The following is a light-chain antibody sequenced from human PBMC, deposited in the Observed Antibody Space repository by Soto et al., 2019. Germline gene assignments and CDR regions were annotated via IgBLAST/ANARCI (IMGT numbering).Light chain of an antibody. J-gene: IGKJ2*01. CDR2: SAS. CDR3: QQGHHCPLT. CDR1: QSISTE. Sequence: EIVMTQSPATLSVSPGERATLSCRASQSISTELAWYQQKPGQPPRLLIYSASTRATGVPARFTGSGSGSEFTLTISGLPSEDFAFYYCQQGHHCPLTLGQGTRLEI. V-gene: IGKV3-15*01.